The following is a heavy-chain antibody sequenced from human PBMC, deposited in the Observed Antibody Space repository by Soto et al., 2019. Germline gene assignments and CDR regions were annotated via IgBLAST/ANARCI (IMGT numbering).Heavy chain of an antibody. J-gene: IGHJ4*02. V-gene: IGHV3-48*01. D-gene: IGHD3-3*01. CDR1: GFTFSSYS. CDR2: ISSSSSTI. Sequence: GGSLRLSCAASGFTFSSYSMNWVRQAPGKGLEWVSYISSSSSTIYYADSVKGRFTISRDNAKNSLYLQMNSLRAEDTAVYYCARDPPSPFYDFWSGYYDYWGQGTLVTVSS. CDR3: ARDPPSPFYDFWSGYYDY.